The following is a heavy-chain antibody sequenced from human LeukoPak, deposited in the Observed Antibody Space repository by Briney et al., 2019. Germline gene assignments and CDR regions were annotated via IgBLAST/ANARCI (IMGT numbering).Heavy chain of an antibody. CDR1: GFSLSTSGMR. D-gene: IGHD4-17*01. CDR3: ARIPTYGDYAYFDY. V-gene: IGHV2-70*04. J-gene: IGHJ4*02. CDR2: IDWDDDK. Sequence: SSPALVKPTQTLTLTCTFSGFSLSTSGMRVSWIRQPPGKALEWLARIDWDDDKFYNTSLKTRLTISKDTSKNQVVLTMTNMDPVDTATYYCARIPTYGDYAYFDYWGQGTLVTVSS.